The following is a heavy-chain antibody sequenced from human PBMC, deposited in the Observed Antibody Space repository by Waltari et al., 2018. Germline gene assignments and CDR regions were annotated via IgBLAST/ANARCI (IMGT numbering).Heavy chain of an antibody. J-gene: IGHJ4*02. D-gene: IGHD2-2*02. V-gene: IGHV4-30-4*08. CDR2: IYYSGST. CDR1: GGSISSGDYY. Sequence: QVQLQESGPGLVKPSQTLSLTCTVSGGSISSGDYYWSWIRQPPGKGLEWIGYIYYSGSTYYHPSLKSRVTISVDTSKNQFSLKLSSVTAADTAVYYCARGPGVDQLLYDGWGLWGQGTLVTVSS. CDR3: ARGPGVDQLLYDGWGL.